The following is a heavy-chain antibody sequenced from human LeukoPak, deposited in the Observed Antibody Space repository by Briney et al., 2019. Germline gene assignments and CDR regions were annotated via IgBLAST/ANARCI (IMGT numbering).Heavy chain of an antibody. Sequence: ASVEVSCKASGYTFTGYYMHWMRQAPGQRLEWMGWISGYNGNTNYAQKFQGRVTMTTDTSTSTAYMEVRSLRSDDTAVYYCARDQFLLGYCSGGRGCRRAYYFDYWGQGTLVTVSS. D-gene: IGHD2-15*01. CDR2: ISGYNGNT. J-gene: IGHJ4*02. CDR1: GYTFTGYY. CDR3: ARDQFLLGYCSGGRGCRRAYYFDY. V-gene: IGHV1-18*04.